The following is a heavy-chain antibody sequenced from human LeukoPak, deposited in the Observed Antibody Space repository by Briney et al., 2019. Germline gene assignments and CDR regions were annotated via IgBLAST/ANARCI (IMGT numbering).Heavy chain of an antibody. CDR1: GYTFTSYG. D-gene: IGHD1-26*01. CDR2: IVVGSGNT. V-gene: IGHV1-58*02. CDR3: AADWSGSYNFDY. Sequence: GASVKVSCKASGYTFTSYGISWVRQARGQRLEWIGWIVVGSGNTNYAQKFQERVTITRDMSTSTAYMELSSLRSEDTAVYYCAADWSGSYNFDYWGQGTLVTVSS. J-gene: IGHJ4*02.